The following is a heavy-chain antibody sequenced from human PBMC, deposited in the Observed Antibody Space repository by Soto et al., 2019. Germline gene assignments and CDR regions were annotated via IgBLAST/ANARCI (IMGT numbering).Heavy chain of an antibody. CDR2: ISYDGIDE. D-gene: IGHD4-4*01. CDR1: GFIFTSFG. CDR3: AKDFREMATVAPDVS. J-gene: IGHJ5*01. V-gene: IGHV3-30*18. Sequence: QVQLVESGGGVVQPGTSLKLSCATSGFIFTSFGMHWLRQAPGKGLEWVAVISYDGIDENYADSVKGRFAISRDKSKSTVYLHMNTLRVEDTAVYYCAKDFREMATVAPDVSWAHATLVTVSS.